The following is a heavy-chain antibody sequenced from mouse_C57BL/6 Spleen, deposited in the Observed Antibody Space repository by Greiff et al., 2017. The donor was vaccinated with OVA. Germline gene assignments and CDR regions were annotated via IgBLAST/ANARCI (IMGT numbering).Heavy chain of an antibody. CDR2: IHPNSGSN. D-gene: IGHD2-1*01. J-gene: IGHJ3*01. CDR1: GYTFTSYW. Sequence: VQLQQPGAELVKPGASVKLSCKASGYTFTSYWMHWVKQRPGQGLEWIGMIHPNSGSNNYNEKVKSKATLTVDKSSSTAYMQLSSLTSEDSAVYYCAKEDYGNGGWGQGTLVTVSA. V-gene: IGHV1-64*01. CDR3: AKEDYGNGG.